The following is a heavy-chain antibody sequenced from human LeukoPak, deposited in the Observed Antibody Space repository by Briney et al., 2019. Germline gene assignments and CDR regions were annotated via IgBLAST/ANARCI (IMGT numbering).Heavy chain of an antibody. V-gene: IGHV3-21*01. Sequence: GGSLRLSCAASGFTFSSYSMNWVRQAPGKGLEWVSSISSSSSYIYYADSVKGRFTISRDNAKNSLYLQMNSLRAEDTAVYYCARDPSYSSSWNEYWGQGTLVTVSS. J-gene: IGHJ4*02. D-gene: IGHD6-13*01. CDR1: GFTFSSYS. CDR3: ARDPSYSSSWNEY. CDR2: ISSSSSYI.